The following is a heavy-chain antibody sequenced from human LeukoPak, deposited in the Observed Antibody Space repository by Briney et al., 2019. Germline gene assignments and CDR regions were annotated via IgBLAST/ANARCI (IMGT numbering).Heavy chain of an antibody. Sequence: GGSPRLSCAASGFTFSSYAMSWVRQAPGKGLEWVSAISGSGGSTYYADSVKGRFTISRDNSKNTLYLQMNSLRAEDTAVYYCAKDPLYYYDSSGPIGDYWGQGTLVTVSS. D-gene: IGHD3-22*01. V-gene: IGHV3-23*01. CDR3: AKDPLYYYDSSGPIGDY. CDR2: ISGSGGST. CDR1: GFTFSSYA. J-gene: IGHJ4*02.